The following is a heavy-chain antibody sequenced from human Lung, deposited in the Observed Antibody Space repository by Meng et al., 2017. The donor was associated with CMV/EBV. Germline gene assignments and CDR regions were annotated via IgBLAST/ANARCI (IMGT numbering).Heavy chain of an antibody. J-gene: IGHJ6*02. CDR3: ARLFHTSLGTNYYYGMDV. CDR1: GYTFTGYN. V-gene: IGHV1-2*02. CDR2: INPNTGDT. Sequence: SVKVSXKASGYTFTGYNIHWVRQAPGQGLEWMGWINPNTGDTNYAQKFQGRVTLTGDTSISTAYMELSRLKSDDTAVFFCARLFHTSLGTNYYYGMDVWGQGTXVTVSS. D-gene: IGHD3/OR15-3a*01.